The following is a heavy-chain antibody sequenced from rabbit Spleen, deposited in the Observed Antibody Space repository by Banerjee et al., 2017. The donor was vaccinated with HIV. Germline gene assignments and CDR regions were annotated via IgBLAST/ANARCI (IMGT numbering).Heavy chain of an antibody. Sequence: QEQLVESGGGLVKPEGSLTLTCKASGFSFSDRDVMCWVRQAPGKGLQWIACINVYTGKPVYATRAKGRFTISRTSSTTVTLQMTSLTAADTATYFCARDLTSVVGWNFNLWGQGTLVTVS. CDR1: GFSFSDRDV. CDR3: ARDLTSVVGWNFNL. V-gene: IGHV1S45*01. CDR2: INVYTGKP. D-gene: IGHD1-1*01. J-gene: IGHJ4*01.